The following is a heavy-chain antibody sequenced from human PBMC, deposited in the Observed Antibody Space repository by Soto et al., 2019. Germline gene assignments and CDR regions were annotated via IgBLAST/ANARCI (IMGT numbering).Heavy chain of an antibody. J-gene: IGHJ6*03. V-gene: IGHV1-24*01. CDR2: FDPEDGET. CDR3: ATHRKMTTVTTTVYYYYYMDV. D-gene: IGHD4-4*01. CDR1: GYTLTELS. Sequence: GASVKVSCKVSGYTLTELSMHWVRQAPGKGLEWMGGFDPEDGETIYAQKFQGRVTMTEDTSTDTAYMELSSLRSEDTAAYYCATHRKMTTVTTTVYYYYYMDVWGKGTTVTVSS.